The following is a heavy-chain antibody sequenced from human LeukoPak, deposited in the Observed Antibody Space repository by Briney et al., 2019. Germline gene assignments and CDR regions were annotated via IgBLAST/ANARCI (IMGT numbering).Heavy chain of an antibody. CDR1: GGSISSGGYY. D-gene: IGHD2-2*02. CDR3: ARDDIVVVPAAIRDYYYGMDV. Sequence: SETLSLTCTVSGGSISSGGYYWSWIRQHPGKGLEWIGYIYYSGSTYYNPSLKSRVTISVDTSKNQFSLKLSSVTAADTAVYYCARDDIVVVPAAIRDYYYGMDVWGQGTTVTVSS. V-gene: IGHV4-31*03. J-gene: IGHJ6*02. CDR2: IYYSGST.